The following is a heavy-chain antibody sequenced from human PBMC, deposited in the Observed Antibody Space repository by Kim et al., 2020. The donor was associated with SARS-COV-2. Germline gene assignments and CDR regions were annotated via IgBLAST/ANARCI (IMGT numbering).Heavy chain of an antibody. J-gene: IGHJ4*02. Sequence: GGSLRLSCAASGFTFSSYWMSWVRQAPGKGLEWVANIKQDGSEKYYVDSVKGRFTISRDNAKNSLYLQMNSLRAEDTAVYYCARDDGRSMVRFDYWGQGTLVTVSS. V-gene: IGHV3-7*01. D-gene: IGHD3-10*01. CDR2: IKQDGSEK. CDR3: ARDDGRSMVRFDY. CDR1: GFTFSSYW.